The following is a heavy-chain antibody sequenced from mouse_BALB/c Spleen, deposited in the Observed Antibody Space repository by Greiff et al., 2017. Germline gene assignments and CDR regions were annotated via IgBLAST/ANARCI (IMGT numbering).Heavy chain of an antibody. V-gene: IGHV2-2*02. CDR2: IWSGGST. CDR1: GFSLTSYG. D-gene: IGHD1-1*01. J-gene: IGHJ4*01. Sequence: VKLQESGPGLVQPSQSLSITCTVSGFSLTSYGVHWVRQSPGKGLEWLGVIWSGGSTDYNAAFISRLSISKDNSKSQVFFKMNSLQANDTAIYYCARWDYYGSRGDYAMDYWGQGTSVTVSS. CDR3: ARWDYYGSRGDYAMDY.